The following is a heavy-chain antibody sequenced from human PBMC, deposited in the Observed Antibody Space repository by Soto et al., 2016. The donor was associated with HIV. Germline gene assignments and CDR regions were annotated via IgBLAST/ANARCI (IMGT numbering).Heavy chain of an antibody. CDR2: IYFSGNM. V-gene: IGHV4-59*11. CDR3: ARTNAFDI. J-gene: IGHJ3*02. CDR1: GDFITNHH. Sequence: QVQLQESGPRLVKPSETLSLTCTVSGDFITNHHWNWIRQFPGKGLEWIGCIYFSGNMYYNPSLMGRVTISIDTSKTQFSLNVSSVTDADTAIYYCARTNAFDIVGPGDNGHRLF.